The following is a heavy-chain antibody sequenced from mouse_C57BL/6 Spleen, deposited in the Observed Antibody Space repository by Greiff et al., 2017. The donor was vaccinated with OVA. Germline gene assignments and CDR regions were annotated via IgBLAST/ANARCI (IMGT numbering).Heavy chain of an antibody. J-gene: IGHJ1*03. CDR1: GYSITSGYY. V-gene: IGHV3-6*01. CDR2: ISYDGSN. D-gene: IGHD1-1*01. Sequence: DVQLQESGPGLVKPSQSLSLTCSVTGYSITSGYYWNWIRQFPGNKLEWMGYISYDGSNNYNPSLINRISITRDPTKNKSLLKLNSVTTEDTATYYGARRAIEYYGSSGDWYFDVGGTGTTVTVSS. CDR3: ARRAIEYYGSSGDWYFDV.